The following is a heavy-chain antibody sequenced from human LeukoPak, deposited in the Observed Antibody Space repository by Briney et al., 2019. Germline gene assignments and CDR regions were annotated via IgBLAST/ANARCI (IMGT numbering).Heavy chain of an antibody. CDR1: GGSINSYY. J-gene: IGHJ4*02. Sequence: SETLSLTCTVSGGSINSYYWSWVRQPPGKGLEWIGYIYYAGTTNYNPSLKSRVTISVDTSKKQLSLKLSSVTAADTAVYYCARLPHRSHFDYWGQGTLVTVSS. V-gene: IGHV4-59*08. CDR2: IYYAGTT. CDR3: ARLPHRSHFDY.